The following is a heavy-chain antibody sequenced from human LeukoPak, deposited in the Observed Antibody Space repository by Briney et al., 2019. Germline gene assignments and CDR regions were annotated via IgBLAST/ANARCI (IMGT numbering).Heavy chain of an antibody. CDR3: ARDPSPTRLDY. CDR1: GYTFTDYY. J-gene: IGHJ4*02. Sequence: ASVKVSCKASGYTFTDYYMHWVRHAPGQGLEWMGWINPNSGGTNYAQKFQGRVTMTRDTSISTAYMELSRLTSDDTAIYYCARDPSPTRLDYWGQGTLVTVSS. D-gene: IGHD2-15*01. CDR2: INPNSGGT. V-gene: IGHV1-2*02.